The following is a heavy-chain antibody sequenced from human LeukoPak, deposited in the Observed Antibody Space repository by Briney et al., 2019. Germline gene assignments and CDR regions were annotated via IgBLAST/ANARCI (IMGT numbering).Heavy chain of an antibody. J-gene: IGHJ4*02. V-gene: IGHV3-7*01. D-gene: IGHD2-15*01. CDR2: IKQDGSEK. CDR3: ARGRAAGLFIFDY. CDR1: GFTFSSYW. Sequence: GGSLRLSCAASGFTFSSYWMSWVRQAPGKGLEWVANIKQDGSEKYYVDSVKGRFTISRDNAKNSLYLQMNSLRAEDTAVYYCARGRAAGLFIFDYWGQGTLVTVSS.